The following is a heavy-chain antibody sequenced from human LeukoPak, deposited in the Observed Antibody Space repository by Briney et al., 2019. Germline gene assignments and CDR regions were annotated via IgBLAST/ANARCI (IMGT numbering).Heavy chain of an antibody. D-gene: IGHD4-17*01. CDR2: IIPIFGTA. V-gene: IGHV1-69*05. Sequence: ASVKVSCKASGGTFSSYAISWVRQAPGQGLEWMGRIIPIFGTANYAQKFQGRVTITTDESTSTAYMELSSLRSEDTAVYYCARGTWGTGDPYWGQGTLVTASS. CDR1: GGTFSSYA. J-gene: IGHJ4*02. CDR3: ARGTWGTGDPY.